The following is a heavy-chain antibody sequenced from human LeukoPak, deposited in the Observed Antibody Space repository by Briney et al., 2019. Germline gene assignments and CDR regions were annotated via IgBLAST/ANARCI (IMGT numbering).Heavy chain of an antibody. CDR2: IWYDGGKK. CDR1: GFTFSSYG. D-gene: IGHD2-15*01. V-gene: IGHV3-33*08. CDR3: VRYCNGGSCYRAAFDV. Sequence: PPGGSLRLSCAASGFTFSSYGMHWVRQAPGKGLEWVALIWYDGGKKYYTDSVRGRFTISRDNSKNTLYLQMDSLRAEDTAVYYCVRYCNGGSCYRAAFDVWGPGTMVTVSS. J-gene: IGHJ3*01.